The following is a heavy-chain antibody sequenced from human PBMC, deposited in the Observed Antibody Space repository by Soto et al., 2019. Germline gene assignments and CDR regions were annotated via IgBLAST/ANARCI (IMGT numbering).Heavy chain of an antibody. CDR2: IWPDGGNK. CDR3: ARDGDANSGFGKDY. V-gene: IGHV3-33*01. J-gene: IGHJ4*02. Sequence: QVQLVASGGGVVQPGRSLRLSCAASGFTFSDYGMHWVRQAPGKGLQWVAFIWPDGGNKYYAESVKGRFTISRDNSKNSVYLQMNNVRDEDTAVYYCARDGDANSGFGKDYWGQGTLVTVSS. D-gene: IGHD3-16*01. CDR1: GFTFSDYG.